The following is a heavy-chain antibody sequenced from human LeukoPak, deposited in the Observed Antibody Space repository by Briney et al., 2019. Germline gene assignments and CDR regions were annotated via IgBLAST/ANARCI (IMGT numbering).Heavy chain of an antibody. CDR3: ARKSLPTYIHGSFDY. D-gene: IGHD3-10*01. Sequence: GSLRLSCATSGFSFSSYAMSWIRQPPGKGLEWIGEINHSGSTNYNPSLKSRVTISVDTSKNQFSLKLSSVTAADTAVYYCARKSLPTYIHGSFDYWGQGTLVTVSS. J-gene: IGHJ4*02. CDR1: GFSFSSYA. V-gene: IGHV4-34*01. CDR2: INHSGST.